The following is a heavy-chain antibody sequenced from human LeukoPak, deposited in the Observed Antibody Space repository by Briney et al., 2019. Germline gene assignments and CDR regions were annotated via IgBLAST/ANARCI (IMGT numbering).Heavy chain of an antibody. V-gene: IGHV4-61*02. CDR3: ARGSAAAIMSWFDP. CDR2: IYAHGST. Sequence: SETLSLTCTVSGGSISSGSYPWSWIRQPAGKGPEWIGRIYAHGSTNYNPSLKSRVTISVDTSKNQFSLNLSSVTAADTAVYYCARGSAAAIMSWFDPWGQGSRVTVSS. J-gene: IGHJ5*02. CDR1: GGSISSGSYP. D-gene: IGHD2-2*01.